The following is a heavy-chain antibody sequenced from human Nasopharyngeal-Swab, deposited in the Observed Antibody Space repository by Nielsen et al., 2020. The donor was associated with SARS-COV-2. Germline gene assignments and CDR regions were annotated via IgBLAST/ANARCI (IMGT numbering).Heavy chain of an antibody. D-gene: IGHD2-15*01. CDR1: GGSISSGSYY. Sequence: SETLSLTCTVSGGSISSGSYYWSWIRQPAGKGLEWIGRIYTSGSTNYNPSLKSRVTISVDTSKNQFSLKLSPVTAADTAVYYCARAEEDCSGGSCYFVFDYWGQGTLVTVSS. J-gene: IGHJ4*02. V-gene: IGHV4-61*02. CDR3: ARAEEDCSGGSCYFVFDY. CDR2: IYTSGST.